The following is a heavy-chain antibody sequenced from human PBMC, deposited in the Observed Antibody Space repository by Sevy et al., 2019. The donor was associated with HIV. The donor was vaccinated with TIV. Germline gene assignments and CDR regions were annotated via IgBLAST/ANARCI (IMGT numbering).Heavy chain of an antibody. CDR1: GYTFTGCY. J-gene: IGHJ4*02. V-gene: IGHV1-2*02. Sequence: ASVKVSCKASGYTFTGCYMHWVRQAPGQGLEGMGWINPDSGGPNYAPKFQGRVTLTRDTSISTAYMELSRLKSDDTAVYYCVRDDRDGYFDYWGQGTLVTVSS. CDR2: INPDSGGP. CDR3: VRDDRDGYFDY.